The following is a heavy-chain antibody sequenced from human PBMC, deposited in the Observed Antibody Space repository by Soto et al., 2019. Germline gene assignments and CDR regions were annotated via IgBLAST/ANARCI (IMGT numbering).Heavy chain of an antibody. CDR3: ARDPPIAARQTPDY. J-gene: IGHJ4*02. Sequence: GASVKVSCKASGGTFSSYTISWVRQAPGQGLEWMGRIIPILGIANYAQKFQGRVTITADKSTSTAYMELSSLRSEDTAVYYCARDPPIAARQTPDYWGQGTRVTVSS. V-gene: IGHV1-69*04. D-gene: IGHD6-6*01. CDR1: GGTFSSYT. CDR2: IIPILGIA.